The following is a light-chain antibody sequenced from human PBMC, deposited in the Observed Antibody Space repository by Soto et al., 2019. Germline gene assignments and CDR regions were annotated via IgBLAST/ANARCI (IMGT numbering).Light chain of an antibody. CDR2: DAS. V-gene: IGKV3-11*01. J-gene: IGKJ5*01. CDR1: QSVSTS. CDR3: HQRSNWLST. Sequence: EIVLPQSPATLSLSPGERATLSCRASQSVSTSLAWYQHKPGQHPRLLIYDASNRATDIPARFSGSGSGTDFTLTISSLEPEDFAIYYGHQRSNWLSTVGQGRRLEIK.